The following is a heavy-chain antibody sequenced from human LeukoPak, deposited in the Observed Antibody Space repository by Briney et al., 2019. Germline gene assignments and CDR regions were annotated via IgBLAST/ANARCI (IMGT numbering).Heavy chain of an antibody. CDR1: VYSFTSGYY. Sequence: PSETLSLTCAVSVYSFTSGYYWGWVRQPPGKGLEWIGNIYHNGNTYYNPSLKSRVTISVDTSKNQYSLKLISLTAADTAVYYCATLGNRRSDQWGQGTLVTVSS. J-gene: IGHJ4*02. CDR2: IYHNGNT. D-gene: IGHD7-27*01. V-gene: IGHV4-38-2*01. CDR3: ATLGNRRSDQ.